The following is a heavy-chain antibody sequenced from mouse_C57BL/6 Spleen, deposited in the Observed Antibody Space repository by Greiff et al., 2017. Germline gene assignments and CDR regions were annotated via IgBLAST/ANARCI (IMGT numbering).Heavy chain of an antibody. J-gene: IGHJ3*01. V-gene: IGHV3-6*01. CDR2: ISYDGSN. Sequence: EVQLQASGPGLVKPSQSLSLTCSVTGYSITSGYYWNWIRQFPGNKLEWMGYISYDGSNNYNPSLKNRISITRDTSKNQFFLKLNSVTTEDTATYYCARDGAYYSNYGFAYWGQGTLVTVSA. D-gene: IGHD2-5*01. CDR1: GYSITSGYY. CDR3: ARDGAYYSNYGFAY.